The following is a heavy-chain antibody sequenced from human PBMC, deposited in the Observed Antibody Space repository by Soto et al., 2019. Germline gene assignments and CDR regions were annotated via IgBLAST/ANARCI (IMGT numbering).Heavy chain of an antibody. D-gene: IGHD3-3*01. CDR1: GFTFSSYG. CDR3: ARALGPYYDFWSGYLAAFDI. CDR2: ISYDGSNK. V-gene: IGHV3-30*03. J-gene: IGHJ3*02. Sequence: GGSLRLSCAASGFTFSSYGMHWVRQAPGKGLEWVAVISYDGSNKYYADSVKGRFTISRDNSKNTLYLQMNSLRAEDTAVYYCARALGPYYDFWSGYLAAFDIWGQGTMVTVSS.